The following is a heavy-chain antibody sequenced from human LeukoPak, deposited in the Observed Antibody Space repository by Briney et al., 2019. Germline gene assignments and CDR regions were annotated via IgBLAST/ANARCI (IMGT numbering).Heavy chain of an antibody. J-gene: IGHJ4*02. CDR2: INPNGGST. Sequence: GASVKVSCKASGYTFTSYGIHWVRQAPGQGLEWVGLINPNGGSTGYAQRFQGRVTVTTDTSTSTVYMELNSLGSEDTAVYYCARERRAWGEDFWGQGTLVTVSS. D-gene: IGHD3-16*01. CDR3: ARERRAWGEDF. V-gene: IGHV1-46*01. CDR1: GYTFTSYG.